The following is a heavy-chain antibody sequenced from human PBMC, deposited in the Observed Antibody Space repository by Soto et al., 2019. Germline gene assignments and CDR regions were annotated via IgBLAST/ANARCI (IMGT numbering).Heavy chain of an antibody. V-gene: IGHV1-2*04. CDR1: GYTFTGYY. Sequence: ASVKVSCKASGYTFTGYYMHCVRQAPGQGLEWMGWINPNSGGTNYAQKFQGWVTMTRDTSISTAYMELSRLRSDDTAVYYCARDGHALTMVRGVATYGMDVWGQGTTVTVSS. D-gene: IGHD3-10*01. J-gene: IGHJ6*02. CDR3: ARDGHALTMVRGVATYGMDV. CDR2: INPNSGGT.